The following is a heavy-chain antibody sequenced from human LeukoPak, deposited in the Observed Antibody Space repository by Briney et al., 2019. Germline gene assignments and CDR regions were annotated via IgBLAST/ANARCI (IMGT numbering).Heavy chain of an antibody. CDR3: AKETLITRVFDY. J-gene: IGHJ4*02. CDR2: ISGSGGST. Sequence: AGGSLRLSCAASGFTFSSYAMSWVRQAPGKGLEWVSAISGSGGSTYYADSAKGRFTISRDNSKNTLYLQMNSLRAEDTAVYYCAKETLITRVFDYWGQGTLVTVSS. V-gene: IGHV3-23*01. CDR1: GFTFSSYA. D-gene: IGHD3-16*01.